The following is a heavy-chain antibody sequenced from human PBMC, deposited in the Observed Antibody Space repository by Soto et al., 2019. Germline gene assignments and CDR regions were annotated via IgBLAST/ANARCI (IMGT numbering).Heavy chain of an antibody. CDR2: ISWNSGTI. V-gene: IGHV3-9*03. Sequence: EVQLVESGGGLVQPGMSLRLSCAASGFTFDDYAMHWVRQAPGKGLEWVSGISWNSGTIDYADSVKGRFTVSRDNAKNSLYLQMDSLRVEDLASYHCAKDARSPSSPYFFDSWGQGTLVTVSS. J-gene: IGHJ4*02. CDR3: AKDARSPSSPYFFDS. CDR1: GFTFDDYA. D-gene: IGHD1-26*01.